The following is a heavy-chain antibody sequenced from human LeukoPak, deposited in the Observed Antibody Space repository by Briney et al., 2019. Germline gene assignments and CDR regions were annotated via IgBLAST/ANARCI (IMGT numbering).Heavy chain of an antibody. CDR1: GFTFSSYG. D-gene: IGHD3-9*01. J-gene: IGHJ4*02. CDR2: IWYDGSNK. V-gene: IGHV3-33*01. CDR3: ARNDILTGMFDY. Sequence: GGSLRLSCGASGFTFSSYGMHWVRQAPGKGLEWVAVIWYDGSNKYYADSVKGRFTISRDNSKNTLYLQMNSLRAEDTAVYYCARNDILTGMFDYWGQGTLVTVSS.